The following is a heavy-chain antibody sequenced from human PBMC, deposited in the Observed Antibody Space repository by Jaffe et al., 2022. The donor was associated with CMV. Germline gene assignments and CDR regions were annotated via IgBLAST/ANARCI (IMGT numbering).Heavy chain of an antibody. CDR3: ARHVTPTYYYDSSGYYTV. Sequence: EVQLVQSGAEVKKPGESLRISCKGSGYSFTSYWISWVRQMPGKGLEWMGRIDPSDSYTNYSPSFQGHVTISADKSISTAYLQWSSLKASDTAMYYCARHVTPTYYYDSSGYYTVWGQGTLVTVSS. V-gene: IGHV5-10-1*03. CDR1: GYSFTSYW. CDR2: IDPSDSYT. J-gene: IGHJ4*02. D-gene: IGHD3-22*01.